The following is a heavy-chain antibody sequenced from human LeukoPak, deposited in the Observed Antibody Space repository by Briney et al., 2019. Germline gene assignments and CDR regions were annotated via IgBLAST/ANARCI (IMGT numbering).Heavy chain of an antibody. V-gene: IGHV3-9*03. D-gene: IGHD6-13*01. CDR2: ISWNSGSI. CDR3: AKDKGSGWYPYDAFDI. CDR1: GFTFDDYA. Sequence: GRSLRLSCAASGFTFDDYAMHWVRQAPGKGLEWVSGISWNSGSIGYADSVKGRFTISRDNAKNSLYLQMNSLRAEDMALYYCAKDKGSGWYPYDAFDIWGQGTMVTVSS. J-gene: IGHJ3*02.